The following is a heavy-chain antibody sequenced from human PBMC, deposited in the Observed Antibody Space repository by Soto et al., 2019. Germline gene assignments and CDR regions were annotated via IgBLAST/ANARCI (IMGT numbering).Heavy chain of an antibody. Sequence: PGGSLRLSCVVSGFSFSDYAMTWVRHVPGRGLEWVASLDGAGGSTYYADSVRGRFTISRDNSQNTLFLQMKRLTVDDTAIYYCTAPRDEYGSGVSWFTYGMDIWGQGTTVTVSS. CDR3: TAPRDEYGSGVSWFTYGMDI. D-gene: IGHD3-10*01. V-gene: IGHV3-23*01. J-gene: IGHJ6*02. CDR2: LDGAGGST. CDR1: GFSFSDYA.